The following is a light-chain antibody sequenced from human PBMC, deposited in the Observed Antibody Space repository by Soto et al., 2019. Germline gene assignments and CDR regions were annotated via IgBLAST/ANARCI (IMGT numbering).Light chain of an antibody. V-gene: IGKV3-20*01. CDR3: QHSGKSPQP. J-gene: IGKJ1*01. CDR1: QIISDT. Sequence: GLTQSPATLSVSPGERATRSCRSSQIISDTLAWYQQKPGQAPRLLIYGASSRATGIPNRFSGSGSGTDFTLTISRLEPEDFAVYYCQHSGKSPQPFGQGTKVDIK. CDR2: GAS.